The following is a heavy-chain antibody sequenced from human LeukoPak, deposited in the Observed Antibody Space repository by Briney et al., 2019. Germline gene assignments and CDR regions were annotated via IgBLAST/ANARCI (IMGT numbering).Heavy chain of an antibody. CDR3: ARDPVVVPAAIPPDAFDI. CDR2: ISSSSSTI. V-gene: IGHV3-48*01. Sequence: GGSLRLSCAASGFTFSSYSMNWVRQAPGKGLEWVSYISSSSSTIYYADFVKGRFTISRDNAKNSLYLQMNSLRAEDTAVYYCARDPVVVPAAIPPDAFDIWGQGTMVTVSS. J-gene: IGHJ3*02. CDR1: GFTFSSYS. D-gene: IGHD2-2*01.